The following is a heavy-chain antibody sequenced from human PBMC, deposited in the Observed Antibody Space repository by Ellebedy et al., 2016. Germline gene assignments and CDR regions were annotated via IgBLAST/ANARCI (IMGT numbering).Heavy chain of an antibody. J-gene: IGHJ4*02. Sequence: ASVKVSXKASRYTFTSYDINWVRQATGQGLEWMGWMNPNSGNTGYAQKFQGRVTMTEDTSTDTAYMELSSLRSEDTAVYYCATERDHMVDYWGQGTLVTVSS. D-gene: IGHD1-14*01. CDR1: RYTFTSYD. CDR3: ATERDHMVDY. V-gene: IGHV1-8*01. CDR2: MNPNSGNT.